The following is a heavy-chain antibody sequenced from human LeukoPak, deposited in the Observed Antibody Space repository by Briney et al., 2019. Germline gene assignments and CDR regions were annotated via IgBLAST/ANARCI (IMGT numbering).Heavy chain of an antibody. J-gene: IGHJ4*02. V-gene: IGHV3-23*01. CDR3: AKRSGASTYYFDY. CDR1: GFTFSSYA. D-gene: IGHD6-19*01. Sequence: GGSLRLSCAASGFTFSSYAMSWVCLPPGKGLQWVSSLSTSGGNTYYADSVRGRFTISRDNSQNTLYLQMDSLRAEDTAVYYCAKRSGASTYYFDYWGQGALLTVSS. CDR2: LSTSGGNT.